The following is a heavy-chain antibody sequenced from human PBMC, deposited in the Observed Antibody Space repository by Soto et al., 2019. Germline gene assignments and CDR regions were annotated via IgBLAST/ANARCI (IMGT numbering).Heavy chain of an antibody. D-gene: IGHD3-16*02. J-gene: IGHJ6*03. CDR3: ARGIRPVMITFGGVIALYYYYYMDV. Sequence: SSETLSLTCAVYGGSFSGYYWSWIRQPPGKGLEWIGEINHSGSTNYNPSLKSRVTISVDTSKNQFSLKMSSVTAADTAVYYCARGIRPVMITFGGVIALYYYYYMDVWGKGTTVTVSS. CDR1: GGSFSGYY. CDR2: INHSGST. V-gene: IGHV4-34*01.